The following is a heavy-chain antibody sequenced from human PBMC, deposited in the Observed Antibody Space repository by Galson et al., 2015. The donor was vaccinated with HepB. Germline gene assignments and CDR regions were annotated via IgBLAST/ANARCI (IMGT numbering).Heavy chain of an antibody. Sequence: SLRLSCAASGFTFRTYGMNWVRQAPGKGLEWVSYISSSSTVIYYADSLRGRFAISGDNGKNSLYLQMNSLRAEDTAVYYCARDPGRVRSSSEFDYWGQGTLVTVSS. CDR1: GFTFRTYG. CDR2: ISSSSTVI. CDR3: ARDPGRVRSSSEFDY. D-gene: IGHD6-6*01. J-gene: IGHJ4*02. V-gene: IGHV3-48*01.